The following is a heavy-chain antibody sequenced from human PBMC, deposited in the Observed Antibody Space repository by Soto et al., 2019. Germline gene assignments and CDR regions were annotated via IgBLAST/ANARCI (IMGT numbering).Heavy chain of an antibody. CDR1: GDSVSSNSAA. J-gene: IGHJ6*02. Sequence: SQTLSRTCAISGDSVSSNSAAWNWIRQSPSRGLEWLGRTYYRSKWYNDYAVSVKSRITINPDTSKNQFSLQLNSVTPEDTAVYYCARDLYYDFWSGYYFDGMDVWGQGTTVTVS. V-gene: IGHV6-1*01. D-gene: IGHD3-3*01. CDR3: ARDLYYDFWSGYYFDGMDV. CDR2: TYYRSKWYN.